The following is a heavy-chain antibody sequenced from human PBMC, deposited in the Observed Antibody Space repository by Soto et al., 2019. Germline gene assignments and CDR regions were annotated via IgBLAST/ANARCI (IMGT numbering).Heavy chain of an antibody. V-gene: IGHV1-8*01. D-gene: IGHD7-27*01. CDR3: ARGPPKWGFDY. J-gene: IGHJ4*02. Sequence: QVQLVQSGAEVKEPGASVKVSCKASGYTFTSYDFNWVRQATGQGHEWMGWMSSSSGHTGYAQKFQGRVTMTRDTAISTAYMELSSLRSEDTAVYYCARGPPKWGFDYWGQGVLVTVSS. CDR2: MSSSSGHT. CDR1: GYTFTSYD.